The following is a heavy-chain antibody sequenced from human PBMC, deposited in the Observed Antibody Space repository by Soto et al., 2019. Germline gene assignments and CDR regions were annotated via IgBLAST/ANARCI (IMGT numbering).Heavy chain of an antibody. CDR2: IYYSGST. D-gene: IGHD1-1*01. CDR3: ARRRTTGTTLVGY. Sequence: SETLSLTCTVSGGSISSSSYYWGWIRQPPGEGLEWIGSIYYSGSTYYNPSLKSRVTISVDTSKNQFSLKLSSVTAADTAVYYCARRRTTGTTLVGYWGQGTLVTVSS. V-gene: IGHV4-39*01. J-gene: IGHJ4*02. CDR1: GGSISSSSYY.